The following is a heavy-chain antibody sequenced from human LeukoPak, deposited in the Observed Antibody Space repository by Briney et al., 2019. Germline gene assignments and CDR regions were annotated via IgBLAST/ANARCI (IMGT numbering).Heavy chain of an antibody. J-gene: IGHJ4*02. D-gene: IGHD3-22*01. CDR3: AKGQGYYDSSGYQDY. CDR1: GFTFDDYA. CDR2: ISWNSGSI. Sequence: PGGSLRLSCAASGFTFDDYAMHWVRQAPGKGLEWVSGISWNSGSIGYADSVKGRFTISRDNAKNSLYLQMNSLRAEDTALYYCAKGQGYYDSSGYQDYWGQGTLVTVSS. V-gene: IGHV3-9*01.